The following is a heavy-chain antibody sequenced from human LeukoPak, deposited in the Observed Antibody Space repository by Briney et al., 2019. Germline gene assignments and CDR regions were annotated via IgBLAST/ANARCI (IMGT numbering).Heavy chain of an antibody. CDR2: IFTRGST. CDR3: ARSTNYENSGSWDDAFDI. J-gene: IGHJ3*02. Sequence: SETLSLTCNVSGGSISSGSYYWSWIRQPAGKGLEWIGRIFTRGSTSYNPSLKSRVTISLDASKNQFSLNLRSVTAADTAVYYCARSTNYENSGSWDDAFDIWGQGTLVTVS. CDR1: GGSISSGSYY. V-gene: IGHV4-61*02. D-gene: IGHD3-22*01.